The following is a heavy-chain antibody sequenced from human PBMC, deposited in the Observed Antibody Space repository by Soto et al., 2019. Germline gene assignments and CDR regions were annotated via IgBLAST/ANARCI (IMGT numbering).Heavy chain of an antibody. V-gene: IGHV4-4*02. CDR1: GGSVSGNNW. D-gene: IGHD6-19*01. J-gene: IGHJ4*02. CDR3: AGTPYSTGWYYFDY. CDR2: SSHSGSS. Sequence: SETLSLTCAVPGGSVSGNNWWSWVRQPPGKGLEWIGESSHSGSSDYNPSLKSRVSISVDKSKNQFSLKLSSVTAADTAVYYCAGTPYSTGWYYFDYWGQGTLVTVSS.